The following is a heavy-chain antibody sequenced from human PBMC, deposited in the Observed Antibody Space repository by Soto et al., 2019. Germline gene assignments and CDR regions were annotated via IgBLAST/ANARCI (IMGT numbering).Heavy chain of an antibody. CDR3: AAGPPEKHRYYYDSSGESDY. Sequence: GASVKVSCTASGFTFTSSAVQWVRQARGQRLEWIGWIVVGSGNTNYAQKFQERVTITRDMSTSTAYMELSSLRSEDTAVYYCAAGPPEKHRYYYDSSGESDYWGQGTLVTVPQ. V-gene: IGHV1-58*01. J-gene: IGHJ4*02. D-gene: IGHD3-22*01. CDR2: IVVGSGNT. CDR1: GFTFTSSA.